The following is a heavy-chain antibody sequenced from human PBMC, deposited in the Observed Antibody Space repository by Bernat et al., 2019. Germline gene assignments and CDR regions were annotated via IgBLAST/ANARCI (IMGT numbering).Heavy chain of an antibody. D-gene: IGHD4-11*01. Sequence: QVQLVESGGGVVQPGRSLRLSCAASGFIFSSYAMHWVRQAPGKGLEWVAVISYDGSNKYYADSVKGRFTISRDNSKNTLYLQMNSLRAEDTAVYYCAREQKPVTFLYYYYGMDVWGQGTTVTVSS. CDR2: ISYDGSNK. V-gene: IGHV3-30-3*01. CDR3: AREQKPVTFLYYYYGMDV. CDR1: GFIFSSYA. J-gene: IGHJ6*02.